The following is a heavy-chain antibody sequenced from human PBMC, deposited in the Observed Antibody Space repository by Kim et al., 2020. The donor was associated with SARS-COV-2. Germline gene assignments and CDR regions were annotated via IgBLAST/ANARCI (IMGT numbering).Heavy chain of an antibody. CDR3: ATDGPLVVCYFDF. V-gene: IGHV3-23*01. Sequence: GGSLRLSCAASGFTFSSYAMSWVRQAPGKGLEWVSAISSSGSTTYYAASVNGRSIISRDTSKNPLYLQMNRLSADDTAVYFCATDGPLVVCYFDFWGQG. J-gene: IGHJ4*01. CDR2: ISSSGSTT. D-gene: IGHD2-8*02. CDR1: GFTFSSYA.